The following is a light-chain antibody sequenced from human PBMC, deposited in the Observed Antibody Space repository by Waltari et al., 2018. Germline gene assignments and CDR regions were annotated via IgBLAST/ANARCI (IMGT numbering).Light chain of an antibody. CDR2: LNT. Sequence: HSVLPPPPSVSGAPGQTVTTSCPRDTSTLRAHSHSPADPPLPPPPPNLPIYLNTNRPSGVPDRFSGSKSGTSASLAITGLQAEDEADYYCQSYDSTLSAWVFGGGTKLTVL. CDR1: TSTLRAHSH. J-gene: IGLJ3*02. V-gene: IGLV1-40*01. CDR3: QSYDSTLSAWV.